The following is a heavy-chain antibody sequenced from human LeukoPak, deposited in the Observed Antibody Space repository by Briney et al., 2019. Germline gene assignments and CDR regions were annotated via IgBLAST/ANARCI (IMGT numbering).Heavy chain of an antibody. CDR2: ISSSGSTV. Sequence: PGGSLRLSCAASGFTFSSYEMNWVRQAPGKGLEWVSYISSSGSTVYYADSVKGRFTISRDNAKNSLYLQMNSLRAEDTAVYYCARDLGGSGSYYSSGLDYWGQGTLVTVSS. CDR3: ARDLGGSGSYYSSGLDY. CDR1: GFTFSSYE. J-gene: IGHJ4*02. D-gene: IGHD3-10*01. V-gene: IGHV3-48*03.